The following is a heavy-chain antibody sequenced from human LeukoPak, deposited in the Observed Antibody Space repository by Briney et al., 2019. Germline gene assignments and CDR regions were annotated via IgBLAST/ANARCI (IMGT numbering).Heavy chain of an antibody. J-gene: IGHJ4*02. CDR2: IKQDGSEK. V-gene: IGHV3-7*03. CDR3: AKDHIRRDGYSDFDY. Sequence: GGSLRLSCAASGFTFSTYWMSWVRQAPGKGLEWVANIKQDGSEKYYVDSVKGRFTISRDNSKNTLFLQMNSLRAEDTAVYYCAKDHIRRDGYSDFDYWGQGTLVTVSS. CDR1: GFTFSTYW. D-gene: IGHD5-24*01.